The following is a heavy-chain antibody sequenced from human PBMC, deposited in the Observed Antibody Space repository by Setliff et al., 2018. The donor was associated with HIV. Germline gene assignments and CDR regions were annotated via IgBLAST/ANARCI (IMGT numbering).Heavy chain of an antibody. Sequence: SETLSLTCTVSGGSISSYYWSWIRQPPGKGREWIGYIYTSGSVNYNPSLNSRVTISVDTSKNQFSLKVNSVTAADTAVYYYARSPRIGVAGEFEYWGQGTLVTVSS. D-gene: IGHD6-19*01. CDR3: ARSPRIGVAGEFEY. CDR2: IYTSGSV. J-gene: IGHJ4*02. CDR1: GGSISSYY. V-gene: IGHV4-4*09.